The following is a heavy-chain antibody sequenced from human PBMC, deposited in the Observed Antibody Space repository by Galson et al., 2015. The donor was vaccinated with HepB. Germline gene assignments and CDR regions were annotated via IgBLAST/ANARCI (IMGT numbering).Heavy chain of an antibody. V-gene: IGHV5-10-1*01. CDR2: IDPSDSYT. CDR3: ARQRESPLSSGWYWFDP. J-gene: IGHJ5*02. Sequence: QSGAEVKKPGESLRISCKGSGYSFTSYWISWVRQMPGKGLEWMGRIDPSDSYTNYSPSFQGHVTISADKSISTAYLQWSSLKASDTAMYYCARQRESPLSSGWYWFDPWGQGTLVTVSS. D-gene: IGHD6-19*01. CDR1: GYSFTSYW.